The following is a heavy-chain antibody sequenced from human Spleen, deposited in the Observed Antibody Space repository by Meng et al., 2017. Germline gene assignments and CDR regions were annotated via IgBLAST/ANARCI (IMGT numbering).Heavy chain of an antibody. D-gene: IGHD4-11*01. V-gene: IGHV4-34*01. CDR1: VGSFSDYN. J-gene: IGHJ4*02. CDR3: ARGPTTMAHDFDY. CDR2: INHSGST. Sequence: QGQVRPWGRGLCKPSDTLYLNGVVAVGSFSDYNWSVIRQPPGKGLEWIGEINHSGSTNYNPSRESRATISVDTSQNNLYLKLSSVTAADSAVYYCARGPTTMAHDFDYWGQGTLVTVSS.